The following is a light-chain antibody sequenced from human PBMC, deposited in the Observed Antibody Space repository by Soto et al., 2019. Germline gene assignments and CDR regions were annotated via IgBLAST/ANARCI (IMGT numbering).Light chain of an antibody. Sequence: DNQMTQSPSSLSASVGGRVTITCRASQDINNFLAWFQQKPGKAPKPLIYSASSLQDGVQSRFSGSGSGTHFTLTISSLQPEDFATYFCLQYDRFPATFGGGTRV. J-gene: IGKJ4*01. V-gene: IGKV1-16*01. CDR3: LQYDRFPAT. CDR1: QDINNF. CDR2: SAS.